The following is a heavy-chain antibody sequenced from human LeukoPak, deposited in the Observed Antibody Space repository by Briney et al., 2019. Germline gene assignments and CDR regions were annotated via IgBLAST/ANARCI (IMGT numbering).Heavy chain of an antibody. J-gene: IGHJ4*02. V-gene: IGHV1-2*06. CDR1: GYTFTGYS. D-gene: IGHD2-15*01. Sequence: GASVKVSCKASGYTFTGYSMHWVRQAPEQGLEWMGPINPNSGGTNYAQMMQGRVTMTRDTSISTSNMELSRLGSDDSPVYYCARGGSVVWGQGTLVTVSS. CDR3: ARGGSVV. CDR2: INPNSGGT.